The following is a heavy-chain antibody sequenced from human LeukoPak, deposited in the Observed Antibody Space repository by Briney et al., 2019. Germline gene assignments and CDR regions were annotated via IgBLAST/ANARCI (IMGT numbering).Heavy chain of an antibody. Sequence: SETLSLTCTVSGGAISSYYWNWIRQPPGKGLEWIGHIYSNGSTNYNPALKTRVTISLDAASNHFSLKLTSVTAADTAVYFCARLHHLPDFWTCSYALFDNWGQGALLTVSS. J-gene: IGHJ4*02. CDR3: ARLHHLPDFWTCSYALFDN. CDR1: GGAISSYY. D-gene: IGHD2-2*01. V-gene: IGHV4-4*09. CDR2: IYSNGST.